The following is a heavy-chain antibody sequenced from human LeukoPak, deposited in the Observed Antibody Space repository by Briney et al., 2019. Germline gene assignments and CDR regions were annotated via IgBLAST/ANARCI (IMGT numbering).Heavy chain of an antibody. D-gene: IGHD2-2*01. V-gene: IGHV1-18*01. CDR2: ISAYNGNT. Sequence: ASVKVSCKASGYTFTSYGISWVRQAPGQGLEWMGWISAYNGNTNYAQKLQGRVTMTTDPSTTTAYMELRSLRSDATAVYYCARDPRIVVVPAADYNWFDPWGQGTLVTVSS. CDR3: ARDPRIVVVPAADYNWFDP. CDR1: GYTFTSYG. J-gene: IGHJ5*02.